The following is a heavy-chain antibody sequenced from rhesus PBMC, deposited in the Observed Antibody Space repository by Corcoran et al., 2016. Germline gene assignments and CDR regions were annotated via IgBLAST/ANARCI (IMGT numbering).Heavy chain of an antibody. Sequence: VQLQESGPGLVQPSETLSLTCAVSDGSLIRDYRTGIREPPGNGRAWIGDIYGGSGSTSYNPSLESLVTISTDPSKNQFSLRPNSVTAADTAMDYCARYRAQYCGGSACPNLDYWGQGVLVTGSS. V-gene: IGHV4-147*01. D-gene: IGHD2-21*01. CDR1: DGSLIRDY. J-gene: IGHJ4*01. CDR3: ARYRAQYCGGSACPNLDY. CDR2: IYGGSGST.